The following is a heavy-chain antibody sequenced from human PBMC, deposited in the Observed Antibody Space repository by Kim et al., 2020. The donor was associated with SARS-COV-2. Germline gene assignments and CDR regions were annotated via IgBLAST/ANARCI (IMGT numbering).Heavy chain of an antibody. Sequence: GGSLRLSCTASGFSFSDYYLSWVRQAPGKGLEWVSYISNSDSRTYYADSVKGRFTISRDNAKRSMHLQMNSLRAEDTAVYYCATYARAAFAFDASDFWG. CDR2: ISNSDSRT. V-gene: IGHV3-11*01. D-gene: IGHD6-13*01. CDR3: ATYARAAFAFDASDF. CDR1: GFSFSDYY. J-gene: IGHJ3*01.